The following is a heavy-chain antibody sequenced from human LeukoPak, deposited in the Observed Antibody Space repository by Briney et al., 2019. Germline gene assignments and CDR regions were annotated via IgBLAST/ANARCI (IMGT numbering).Heavy chain of an antibody. J-gene: IGHJ4*02. CDR1: GGSFSGYY. CDR3: ARDDDSSGNFDY. V-gene: IGHV4-34*01. Sequence: SETLSLTCAVYGGSFSGYYWSWIRQPPGKGLEWIGEIYHSGSTNYNPSLKSRVTISVDKSKNQFSLKLSSVTAADTAVYYCARDDDSSGNFDYWGQGTLVTVSS. D-gene: IGHD6-25*01. CDR2: IYHSGST.